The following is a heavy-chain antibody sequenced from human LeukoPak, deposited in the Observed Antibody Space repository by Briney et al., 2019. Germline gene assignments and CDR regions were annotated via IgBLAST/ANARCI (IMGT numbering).Heavy chain of an antibody. CDR1: GYTFTGYY. J-gene: IGHJ4*02. CDR2: INPNSGGT. D-gene: IGHD6-13*01. Sequence: ASVKVSCKASGYTFTGYYMHWVRQAPGQGLEWMGRINPNSGGTNYAQKFQGRVTMTRDTSISTAYMELSRLRSDDTAVYYCANAPVYSSSWYGFYYWGQGTQVTVSS. CDR3: ANAPVYSSSWYGFYY. V-gene: IGHV1-2*06.